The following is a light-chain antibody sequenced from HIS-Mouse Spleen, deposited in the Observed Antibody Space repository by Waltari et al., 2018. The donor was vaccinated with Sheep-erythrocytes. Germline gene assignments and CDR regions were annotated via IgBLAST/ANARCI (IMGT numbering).Light chain of an antibody. CDR3: CSYAGSYTWV. CDR1: SSDVVGSNY. CDR2: DVS. J-gene: IGLJ3*02. V-gene: IGLV2-11*01. Sequence: QSALTQPRSVSGSPGQSVTIPCTGTSSDVVGSNYVSWYQQHPGKAPKLMIYDVSKRPSGVPDRFSGSKSGNTASLTISGLQAEDEADYYCCSYAGSYTWVFGGGTKLTVL.